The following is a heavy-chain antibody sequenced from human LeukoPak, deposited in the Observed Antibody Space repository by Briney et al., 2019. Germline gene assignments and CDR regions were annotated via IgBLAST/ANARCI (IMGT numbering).Heavy chain of an antibody. CDR2: IIPIFGTA. D-gene: IGHD1-26*01. CDR3: ARVSSGSYYFDY. CDR1: GYTFTSYG. J-gene: IGHJ4*02. V-gene: IGHV1-69*06. Sequence: ASVKVSCKASGYTFTSYGISWVRQAPGQGLEWMGGIIPIFGTANYAQKFQGRVTITADRSMSTAYMELSSLRSEDTAVYYCARVSSGSYYFDYWGQGTLVTVSS.